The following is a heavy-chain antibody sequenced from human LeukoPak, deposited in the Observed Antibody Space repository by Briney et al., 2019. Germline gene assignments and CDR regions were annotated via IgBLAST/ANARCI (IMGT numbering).Heavy chain of an antibody. CDR1: GGSINDYY. Sequence: TSETLSLTCTVSGGSINDYYWSWIRQSPGKGLEWIGYIYYTGRTKYNPSVQSRVTISVDTSKNQFSLKLSSVTAADTAVYYCARVPSYYYGSGSANYFDYWGQGTLVTVSS. J-gene: IGHJ4*02. D-gene: IGHD3-10*01. CDR3: ARVPSYYYGSGSANYFDY. V-gene: IGHV4-59*08. CDR2: IYYTGRT.